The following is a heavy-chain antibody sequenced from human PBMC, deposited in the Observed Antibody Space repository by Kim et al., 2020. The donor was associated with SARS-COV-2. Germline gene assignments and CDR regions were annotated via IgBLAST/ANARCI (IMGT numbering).Heavy chain of an antibody. CDR2: IYYSGST. Sequence: SETLSLTCTVSGGSISGDTYYWGWIRQPPGKGLEWIGTIYYSGSTYYNPSLKSRVTISVDTSKNQFSLNLSSVTAADTTVYYCARCHRFYGMDVLGQGTT. CDR3: ARCHRFYGMDV. CDR1: GGSISGDTYY. V-gene: IGHV4-39*01. J-gene: IGHJ6*02.